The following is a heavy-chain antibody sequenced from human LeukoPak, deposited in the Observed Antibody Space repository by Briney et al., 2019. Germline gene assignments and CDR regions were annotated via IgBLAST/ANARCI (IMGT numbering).Heavy chain of an antibody. D-gene: IGHD2-2*01. J-gene: IGHJ4*02. CDR1: GYTFTGCH. CDR3: ARDYCSSTSCLFDY. V-gene: IGHV1-2*06. CDR2: INPNSGDT. Sequence: ASVKVSCKASGYTFTGCHMHWVRQAPGQGLEWMGRINPNSGDTNYAQNFQGRDTMTRDTSISTAYMELSRLRSDDTAVYYCARDYCSSTSCLFDYWGQGTLVTVSS.